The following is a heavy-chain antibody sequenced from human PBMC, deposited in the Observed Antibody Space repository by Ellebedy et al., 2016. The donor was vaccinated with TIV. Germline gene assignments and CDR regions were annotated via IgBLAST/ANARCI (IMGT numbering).Heavy chain of an antibody. Sequence: SETLSLXXTVSGVSMNNCDYFWTWIRQHPGEGLEWIGHIHSTGSTHYSTSLKSRLTISLDTSKNQFSLNLSSVTAADTALYYCARVWFNSGFEPWGQGILVAVSS. V-gene: IGHV4-31*03. CDR2: IHSTGST. D-gene: IGHD2/OR15-2a*01. CDR3: ARVWFNSGFEP. J-gene: IGHJ5*02. CDR1: GVSMNNCDYF.